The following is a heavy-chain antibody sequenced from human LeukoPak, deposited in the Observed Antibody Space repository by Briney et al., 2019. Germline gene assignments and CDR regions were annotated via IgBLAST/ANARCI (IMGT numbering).Heavy chain of an antibody. CDR2: ISGRGGST. Sequence: PGGSLRLSCAASGFTFSSYAMSWVRQAPGKGLEWVSAISGRGGSTYYADSVKGRFTISRDNSKNTLYLQMNSLRAEDTAVYYCARSIAAAGNFDYWGQGTLVTVSS. J-gene: IGHJ4*02. D-gene: IGHD6-13*01. V-gene: IGHV3-23*01. CDR1: GFTFSSYA. CDR3: ARSIAAAGNFDY.